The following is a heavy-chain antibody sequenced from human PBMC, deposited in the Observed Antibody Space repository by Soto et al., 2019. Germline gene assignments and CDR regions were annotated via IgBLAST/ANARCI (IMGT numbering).Heavy chain of an antibody. CDR2: IYYSGST. V-gene: IGHV4-59*08. D-gene: IGHD4-17*01. CDR1: GGSISSYY. Sequence: SETLSLTGTVSGGSISSYYWSWIRQPPGKGLEWIGYIYYSGSTNYNPSLKSRVTISVDTSKNQFSLKLSSVTAADTALYYCARRRATVTTNRYYYYYYMDVWGKGTTVTVSS. CDR3: ARRRATVTTNRYYYYYYMDV. J-gene: IGHJ6*03.